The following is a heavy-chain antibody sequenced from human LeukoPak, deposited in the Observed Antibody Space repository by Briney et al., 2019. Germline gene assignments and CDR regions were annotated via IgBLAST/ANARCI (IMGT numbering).Heavy chain of an antibody. J-gene: IGHJ4*02. Sequence: ASVKVSCKTSGYTFTSYGISWVRQAPGQGLEWMGWISAYNGNTNYAQKLQGRVTMTTDTSTSTAYMELRSLRSDDTAVYYCATTGGFSYSPSYYFDYWGQGTLVTVSS. D-gene: IGHD2-21*01. CDR2: ISAYNGNT. CDR1: GYTFTSYG. V-gene: IGHV1-18*01. CDR3: ATTGGFSYSPSYYFDY.